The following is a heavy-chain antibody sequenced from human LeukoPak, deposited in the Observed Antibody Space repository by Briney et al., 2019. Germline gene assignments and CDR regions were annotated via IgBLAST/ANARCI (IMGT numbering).Heavy chain of an antibody. V-gene: IGHV3-23*01. CDR2: IDSTGAYP. CDR3: AKGSAAGRPYYDY. D-gene: IGHD6-25*01. Sequence: SGGSLRLSCAASGFIFSNYAMSWVRQAPGKGLEWVSAIDSTGAYPWYADSVKGRFTISKDSSKTILYLQMTSLRAEDAAVYFCAKGSAAGRPYYDYWGQGTLVTVSS. J-gene: IGHJ4*02. CDR1: GFIFSNYA.